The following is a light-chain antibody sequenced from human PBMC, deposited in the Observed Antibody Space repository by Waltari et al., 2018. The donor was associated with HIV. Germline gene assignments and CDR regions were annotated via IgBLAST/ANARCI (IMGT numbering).Light chain of an antibody. CDR3: SSFAATHKL. V-gene: IGLV2-8*01. CDR2: EVS. J-gene: IGLJ2*01. CDR1: NGDISDYNY. Sequence: QSALTHSPSASGSPGHSVNISCTGANGDISDYNYVSWYQQHSNRPPKLIIFEVSKRPARVPDRFSGSKSGNAASLFVSGLQPEDEATYFCSSFAATHKLFGGGTKLTVL.